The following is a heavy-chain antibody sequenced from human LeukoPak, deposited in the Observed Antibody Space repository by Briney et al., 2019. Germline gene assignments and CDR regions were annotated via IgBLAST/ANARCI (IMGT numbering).Heavy chain of an antibody. J-gene: IGHJ5*02. V-gene: IGHV5-51*01. D-gene: IGHD2-2*01. CDR1: GYSFTSYW. Sequence: GESLKISCKGSGYSFTSYWIGWVRQMPGKGLEWMGIIYPGDSDTRYSPSFQGQVTIAAAKSISTAYLKWGSLKASATAMYYCARRCSSTSCRWGFDPWGQGTLVTVSS. CDR2: IYPGDSDT. CDR3: ARRCSSTSCRWGFDP.